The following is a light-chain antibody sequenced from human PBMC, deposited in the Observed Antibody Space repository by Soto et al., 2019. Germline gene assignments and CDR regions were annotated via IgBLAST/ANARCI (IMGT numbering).Light chain of an antibody. CDR3: SAHGGTNPYV. CDR2: DVN. J-gene: IGLJ1*01. CDR1: ASDIGGYTF. Sequence: QSVLTQPPSASXSPGQSVAISCTGTASDIGGYTFVSWYQQHPGKAPKLLIYDVNKRPSGVPDRFSGSKSGNTASLTVSGLQAEDEADYYCSAHGGTNPYVFGTGTKLTVL. V-gene: IGLV2-8*01.